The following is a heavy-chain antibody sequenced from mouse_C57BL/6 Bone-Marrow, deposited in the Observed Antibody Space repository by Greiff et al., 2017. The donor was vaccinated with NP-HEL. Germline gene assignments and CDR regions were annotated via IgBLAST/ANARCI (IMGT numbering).Heavy chain of an antibody. CDR1: GYTFTSYG. D-gene: IGHD1-1*01. Sequence: QVQLQQSGAELARPGASVKLSCKASGYTFTSYGISWVKQRTGQGLEWIGEIYPRSGNTYYNEKFKGKATLTADKSSSTAYMELRSLTSEDSAVYFCASRDYYYGSSLLFAYWGQGTLVTVSA. V-gene: IGHV1-81*01. J-gene: IGHJ3*01. CDR3: ASRDYYYGSSLLFAY. CDR2: IYPRSGNT.